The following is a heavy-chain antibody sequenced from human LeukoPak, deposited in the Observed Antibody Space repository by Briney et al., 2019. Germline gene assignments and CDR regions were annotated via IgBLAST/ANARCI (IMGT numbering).Heavy chain of an antibody. D-gene: IGHD1-26*01. J-gene: IGHJ3*02. CDR3: ARDSVVGATTRAFDI. V-gene: IGHV1-18*01. Sequence: GASVKVSCKASGYTFTSYGISWVRQAPGQGLEWMGWISAYNGNTNYAQKLQGRITMTTDTSTSTAYMELRSLRSDDTAVYYCARDSVVGATTRAFDIWGQGTMVTVSS. CDR2: ISAYNGNT. CDR1: GYTFTSYG.